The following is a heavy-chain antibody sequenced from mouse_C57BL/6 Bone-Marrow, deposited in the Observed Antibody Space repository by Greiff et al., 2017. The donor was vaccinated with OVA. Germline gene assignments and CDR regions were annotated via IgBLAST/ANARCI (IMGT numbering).Heavy chain of an antibody. Sequence: QVQLQQPGAELVMPGASVKLSCKASGYTFTSYWMHWVKQRPGQGLEWIGEIDPSDSYTNYNQKCKGKSTLTVDKSSSTAYMQLSSLTSEDSAVYYCARDDYGNYGYYAMDYWGQGTSVTVSS. CDR2: IDPSDSYT. CDR1: GYTFTSYW. D-gene: IGHD2-1*01. V-gene: IGHV1-69*01. J-gene: IGHJ4*01. CDR3: ARDDYGNYGYYAMDY.